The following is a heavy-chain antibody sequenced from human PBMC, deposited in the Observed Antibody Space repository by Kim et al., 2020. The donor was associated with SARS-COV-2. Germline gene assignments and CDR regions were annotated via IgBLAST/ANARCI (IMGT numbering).Heavy chain of an antibody. CDR3: AKEAARYCSSTSCYKGVDY. CDR1: GFTFSSYA. V-gene: IGHV3-23*01. D-gene: IGHD2-2*02. CDR2: ISGSGGST. J-gene: IGHJ4*02. Sequence: GGSLRLSCAASGFTFSSYAMSWVRQAPGKGLEWVSAISGSGGSTYYADSVKGRFTISRDNSKNTLYLQMNSLRAEDTAVYYCAKEAARYCSSTSCYKGVDYWGQGTLVTVSS.